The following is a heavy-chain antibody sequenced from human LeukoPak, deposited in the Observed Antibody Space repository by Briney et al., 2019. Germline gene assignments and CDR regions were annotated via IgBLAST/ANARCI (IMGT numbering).Heavy chain of an antibody. V-gene: IGHV3-20*04. CDR1: GFTFDVYG. CDR2: IKWNGGST. D-gene: IGHD3-16*02. J-gene: IGHJ4*02. CDR3: AREVRSDYDYVWGSYRPPTPYFDY. Sequence: GGSLRLSCAASGFTFDVYGMSWVRQAPGKGLEWVSGIKWNGGSTGYADSVKGRFTISRDNAKNSLYLQMNSLRAEDTALYYCAREVRSDYDYVWGSYRPPTPYFDYWGQGTLVTVSS.